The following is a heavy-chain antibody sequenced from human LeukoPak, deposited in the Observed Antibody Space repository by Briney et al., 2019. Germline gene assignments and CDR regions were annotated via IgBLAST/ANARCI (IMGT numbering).Heavy chain of an antibody. J-gene: IGHJ4*02. V-gene: IGHV3-48*03. CDR1: GFSFSRRE. CDR2: ISSSGSNI. Sequence: GGSLRLYCSASGFSFSRREMAWARHAPGKGLEYISYISSSGSNIYYADSVKGRCTVGRDNAKNSLYLQLNRLRAEDTAVYYCARPRGYWGQGTLVTGSS. D-gene: IGHD3-10*01. CDR3: ARPRGY.